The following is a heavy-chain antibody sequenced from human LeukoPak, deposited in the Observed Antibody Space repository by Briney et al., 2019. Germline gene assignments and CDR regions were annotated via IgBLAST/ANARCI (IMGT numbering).Heavy chain of an antibody. CDR3: ASSIPIKNVWGSYRYTGVYFQH. Sequence: ASVKVSCKASGYTFTSYAMHWVRQAPGQRLEWMGWINAGNGNTKYSQKFQGRVTITRDTSASTAYMELSSLRSEDTAVYYCASSIPIKNVWGSYRYTGVYFQHWGQGTLVTVSS. J-gene: IGHJ1*01. V-gene: IGHV1-3*01. CDR1: GYTFTSYA. D-gene: IGHD3-16*02. CDR2: INAGNGNT.